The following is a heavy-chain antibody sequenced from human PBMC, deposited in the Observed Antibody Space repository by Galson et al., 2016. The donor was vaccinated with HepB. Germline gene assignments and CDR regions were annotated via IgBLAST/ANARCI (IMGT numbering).Heavy chain of an antibody. D-gene: IGHD2-2*03. CDR1: GYIFTNYW. CDR2: IDPSDSYT. CDR3: ARSGAESKIIPMDY. Sequence: QSGAEVKKPGESLRISCKGSGYIFTNYWITWVRQMPGKGLEWMGRIDPSDSYTKYSPSLQGHVTISTDSSITTAYLHRSSLRPSDTAMYYCARSGAESKIIPMDYWGQGTLVTVSS. J-gene: IGHJ4*02. V-gene: IGHV5-10-1*01.